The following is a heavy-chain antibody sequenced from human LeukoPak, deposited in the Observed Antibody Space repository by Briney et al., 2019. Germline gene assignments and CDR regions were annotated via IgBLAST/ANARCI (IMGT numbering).Heavy chain of an antibody. D-gene: IGHD3-22*01. J-gene: IGHJ3*02. CDR3: ARVQQLIRAFDI. CDR2: ISSSSSYI. Sequence: PGGSLRLFCAASGCTFSIYGMNWVRQAPGKGLEWVSSISSSSSYIYYADSVKGRFTISRDNAKNSLYLQMNSLRAEDTAVYYCARVQQLIRAFDIWGQGTMVTVSS. V-gene: IGHV3-21*01. CDR1: GCTFSIYG.